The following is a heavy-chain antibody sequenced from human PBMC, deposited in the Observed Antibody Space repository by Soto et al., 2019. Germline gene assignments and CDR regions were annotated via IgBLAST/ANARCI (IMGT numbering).Heavy chain of an antibody. J-gene: IGHJ6*02. CDR1: GGSISSSSYY. CDR2: IYYSGST. Sequence: SATLSLTCTVSGGSISSSSYYWGWIRQPPGKGLEWIGSIYYSGSTYYNPSLKSRVTISVDTSKNQFSLKLSSVTAADTAVYYCAMTVAGTGYYGMDVWGQGTTVTVSS. V-gene: IGHV4-39*01. D-gene: IGHD6-19*01. CDR3: AMTVAGTGYYGMDV.